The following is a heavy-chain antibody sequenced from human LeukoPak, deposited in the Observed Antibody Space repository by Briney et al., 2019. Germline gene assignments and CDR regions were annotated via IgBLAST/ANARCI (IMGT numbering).Heavy chain of an antibody. Sequence: GGSLRLSCTASGFTFGDYAMSWVRQAPGKGLEWVGFIRSKAYGGTTEYAASVKGRFTISRDDSKSIAYLQMNSLKTEDTAVYYCTYTYYDILTGLNYWGQGTLVTVSS. D-gene: IGHD3-9*01. CDR1: GFTFGDYA. CDR2: IRSKAYGGTT. V-gene: IGHV3-49*04. CDR3: TYTYYDILTGLNY. J-gene: IGHJ4*02.